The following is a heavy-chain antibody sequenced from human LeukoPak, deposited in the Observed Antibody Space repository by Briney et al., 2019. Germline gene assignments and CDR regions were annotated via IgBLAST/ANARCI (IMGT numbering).Heavy chain of an antibody. CDR2: MNPNSGNT. V-gene: IGHV1-8*01. J-gene: IGHJ3*02. CDR1: GYTFTSYD. Sequence: VASVKVSCKASGYTFTSYDINWVRQATGQGLEWMGWMNPNSGNTGYAQKFQGRVTMTRNTSISTAYMELSSLRSEDTAVYYCARTMDLGYCSGGSCGQDAFDIWAKGQWSPSLQ. CDR3: ARTMDLGYCSGGSCGQDAFDI. D-gene: IGHD2-15*01.